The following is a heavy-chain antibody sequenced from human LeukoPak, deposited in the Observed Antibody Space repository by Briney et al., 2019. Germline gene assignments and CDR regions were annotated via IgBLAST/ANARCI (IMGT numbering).Heavy chain of an antibody. CDR2: IYYSGST. CDR1: GGSISSYY. CDR3: ARAVPYYYGSGSYFPRPYYYYMDV. V-gene: IGHV4-59*08. D-gene: IGHD3-10*01. J-gene: IGHJ6*03. Sequence: SETLSLTCTVSGGSISSYYWSWIRQPPGKGLEWIGYIYYSGSTNYNPSLKSRVTISVDTSKNQFSLKLSSVTAADTAVYYCARAVPYYYGSGSYFPRPYYYYMDVWGKGTTVTISS.